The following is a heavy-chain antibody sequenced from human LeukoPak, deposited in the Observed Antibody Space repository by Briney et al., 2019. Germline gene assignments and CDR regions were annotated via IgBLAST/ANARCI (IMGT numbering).Heavy chain of an antibody. CDR2: ISWISDRI. V-gene: IGHV3-9*01. Sequence: GRSLRLSCAASGFTFDDYAMHWVRQAPGKGLEWVSGISWISDRIAYADSVKGRFTVSRDNAKNSLYLQMNSLRAEDTALYYCAKDPYGGNEGDYFYYFDNWGQGTLVTVSS. CDR1: GFTFDDYA. D-gene: IGHD4-23*01. CDR3: AKDPYGGNEGDYFYYFDN. J-gene: IGHJ4*02.